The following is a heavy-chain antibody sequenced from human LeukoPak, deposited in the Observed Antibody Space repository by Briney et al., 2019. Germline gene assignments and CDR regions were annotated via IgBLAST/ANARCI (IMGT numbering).Heavy chain of an antibody. D-gene: IGHD5-12*01. Sequence: SQTLSLTCTVSGGSISSGGYYWSWIRQHPGKGLEWMGYIYYSGSTYYNPSLKSRVTISVDTSKNQFSLKLSSVTAADTAVYYCARLGIVATMGGDWFDPWGQGTLVTVSS. CDR1: GGSISSGGYY. CDR3: ARLGIVATMGGDWFDP. CDR2: IYYSGST. V-gene: IGHV4-31*03. J-gene: IGHJ5*02.